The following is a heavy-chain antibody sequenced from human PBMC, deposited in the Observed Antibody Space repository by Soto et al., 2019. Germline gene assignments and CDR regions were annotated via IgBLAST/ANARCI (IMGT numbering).Heavy chain of an antibody. V-gene: IGHV3-21*01. J-gene: IGHJ4*02. Sequence: PGGSLRLSCAASGFTFSSYSMNWVRQAPGKGLEWVSSISSSSSYIYYADSVKGRFTISRDNAKNSLYLQMNSLRAEDTAVYYCARDPLFSTYYYDSSGYALPDYWGQGTLVTVSS. CDR2: ISSSSSYI. D-gene: IGHD3-22*01. CDR3: ARDPLFSTYYYDSSGYALPDY. CDR1: GFTFSSYS.